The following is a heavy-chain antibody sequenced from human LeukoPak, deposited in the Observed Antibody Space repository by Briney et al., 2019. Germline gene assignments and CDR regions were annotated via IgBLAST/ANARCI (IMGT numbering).Heavy chain of an antibody. CDR1: GFTFSSYA. J-gene: IGHJ4*02. CDR2: ISGSGGST. V-gene: IGHV3-23*01. CDR3: TTSQGYSYGGYYFDY. D-gene: IGHD5-18*01. Sequence: GGSLRLSCAASGFTFSSYAMSWVRQAPGKGLEWVSAISGSGGSTYYADSVKGRFTISRDNSKNTLYLQMNSLRAEDTAVYYCTTSQGYSYGGYYFDYWGQGTLVTVSS.